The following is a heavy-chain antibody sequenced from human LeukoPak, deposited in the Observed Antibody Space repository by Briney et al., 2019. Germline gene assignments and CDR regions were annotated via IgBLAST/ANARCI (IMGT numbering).Heavy chain of an antibody. J-gene: IGHJ4*02. V-gene: IGHV3-7*03. D-gene: IGHD3/OR15-3a*01. Sequence: GGSLRLSCVASGFTFGKYWMSWVRQAPGKGLEWVANIKLDGSEKNYVDSVKGRFTISRDNTKNSLYLQMNSLRAEDTAIFYCARDQYDTWSRRGNFDSWGQGTLVTVSS. CDR2: IKLDGSEK. CDR1: GFTFGKYW. CDR3: ARDQYDTWSRRGNFDS.